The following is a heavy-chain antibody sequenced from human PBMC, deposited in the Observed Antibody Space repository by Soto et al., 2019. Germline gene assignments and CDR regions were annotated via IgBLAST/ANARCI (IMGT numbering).Heavy chain of an antibody. CDR2: IFYSGST. J-gene: IGHJ3*02. D-gene: IGHD6-13*01. CDR3: ARGYSSSWPNAFDI. V-gene: IGHV4-39*07. CDR1: GGSISSSSYY. Sequence: SETLSLTCTVSGGSISSSSYYWGWIRQPPGKGLEWIGSIFYSGSTYYNPSLKSRVTISVDTSKNQFSLKLSSVTAADTAVYYCARGYSSSWPNAFDIWGQGTMVT.